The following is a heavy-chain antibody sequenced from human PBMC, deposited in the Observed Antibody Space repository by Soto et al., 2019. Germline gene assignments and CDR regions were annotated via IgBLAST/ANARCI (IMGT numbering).Heavy chain of an antibody. CDR2: IKQDGSEK. V-gene: IGHV3-7*04. CDR1: GFTFSSCW. CDR3: ARFYYDSSGYLPSPYY. J-gene: IGHJ6*01. Sequence: GGSVRLSYRASGFTFSSCWMSGVRQAPGKGLEWVANIKQDGSEKYYVDSVKGRFTISRDNAKNSLYLQMNSLRAEDTAVYYCARFYYDSSGYLPSPYY. D-gene: IGHD3-22*01.